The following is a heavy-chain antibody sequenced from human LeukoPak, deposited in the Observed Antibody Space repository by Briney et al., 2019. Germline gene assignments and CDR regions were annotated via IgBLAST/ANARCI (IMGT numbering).Heavy chain of an antibody. CDR1: GGSIGSYY. V-gene: IGHV4-59*12. CDR3: ARSSKTQWLSPGDGFDI. D-gene: IGHD6-19*01. CDR2: IYYSGST. Sequence: PSETLSLTCTVSGGSIGSYYWTWIRQPPGKGLEYIGYIYYSGSTNYNPSLKSRVTISVDTSKNQFSLKFTSMIAADTAVYYCARSSKTQWLSPGDGFDIWGRGTLVTVSS. J-gene: IGHJ3*02.